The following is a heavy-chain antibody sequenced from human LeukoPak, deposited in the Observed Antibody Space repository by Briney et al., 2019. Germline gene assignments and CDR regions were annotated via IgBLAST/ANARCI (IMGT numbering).Heavy chain of an antibody. CDR3: ARHSRGSEYGMDV. Sequence: PSETLSLTCAVYGGSFSGYYWSWIRQPPGKGLEWIGSIYYSGSTYYNPSLKSRVTISVDTSKNQFSLKLSSVTAADTAVYYCARHSRGSEYGMDVWGQGTTITVSS. V-gene: IGHV4-34*01. J-gene: IGHJ6*02. D-gene: IGHD3-10*01. CDR1: GGSFSGYY. CDR2: IYYSGST.